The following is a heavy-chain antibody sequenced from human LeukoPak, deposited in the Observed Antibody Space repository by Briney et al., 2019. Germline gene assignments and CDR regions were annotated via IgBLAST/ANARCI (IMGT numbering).Heavy chain of an antibody. CDR2: IYHSGST. V-gene: IGHV4-38-2*01. D-gene: IGHD3-16*01. J-gene: IGHJ5*02. CDR3: ARTRGDNWFDP. CDR1: GYSISSGYY. Sequence: SETLSLTCAVSGYSISSGYYWGWIRQPPGKGLEWIGSIYHSGSTYYNPSLKSRVTISVDTSKNQFSLKLSSVTAADTAVYYCARTRGDNWFDPWGQGTLVTVSS.